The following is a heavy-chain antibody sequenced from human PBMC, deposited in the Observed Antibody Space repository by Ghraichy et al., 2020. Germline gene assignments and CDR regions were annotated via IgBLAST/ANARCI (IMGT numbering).Heavy chain of an antibody. CDR3: GRGGPDNSNYAVDI. CDR1: GFSFRSYW. J-gene: IGHJ3*02. D-gene: IGHD4-11*01. Sequence: GGSRRLSCAASGFSFRSYWMTWVRQAPGKGLEWVANIKIDETEKYYVGSVKGRFTISRDNAKNSLYLQMNSLRAEDTALYYCGRGGPDNSNYAVDIWGQGTMVTVSS. CDR2: IKIDETEK. V-gene: IGHV3-7*03.